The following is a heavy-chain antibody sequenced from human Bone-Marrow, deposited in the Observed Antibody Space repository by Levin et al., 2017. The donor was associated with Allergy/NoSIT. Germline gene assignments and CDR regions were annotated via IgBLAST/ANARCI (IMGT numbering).Heavy chain of an antibody. J-gene: IGHJ5*02. Sequence: PGGSLRLSCAGSGFLFSDYTMNWVRQAPGKRLECISSISANVNYVFYADSVKGRFTISRDNDKQSVFLQMNGLTVEDTAVYYCVRDLRHTLLMPGRDESFDPWGQGTAVIVSS. CDR3: VRDLRHTLLMPGRDESFDP. CDR2: ISANVNYV. V-gene: IGHV3-21*01. CDR1: GFLFSDYT. D-gene: IGHD1-26*01.